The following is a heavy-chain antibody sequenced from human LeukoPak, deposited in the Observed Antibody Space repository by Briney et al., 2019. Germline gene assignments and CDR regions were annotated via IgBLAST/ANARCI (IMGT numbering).Heavy chain of an antibody. CDR2: INGDGSIT. V-gene: IGHV3-74*01. Sequence: GGSLRLSCAASGFTFSSYWMHWVRQAPGKGLVWVSRINGDGSITHYADSVKGRFTIPRDNARDTLYLQMNSLSAGDTAVYYCSRPFDSWGQGTLVTVSS. CDR3: SRPFDS. CDR1: GFTFSSYW. J-gene: IGHJ4*02.